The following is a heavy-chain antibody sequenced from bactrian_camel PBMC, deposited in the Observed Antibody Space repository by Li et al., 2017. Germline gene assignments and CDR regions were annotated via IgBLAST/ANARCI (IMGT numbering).Heavy chain of an antibody. D-gene: IGHD6*01. CDR2: INGGGGST. J-gene: IGHJ7*01. CDR1: DFTFSSYA. Sequence: DVQLVESGGGLVQPGGSLRLSCVASDFTFSSYAMSWVRQAPGKGLEWVSGINGGGGSTYYADSVKGRFTISRDNTKKELYLQINNLKPEDTARYYCAKAISSGWYNIGYYYGMDYWGKGTQVTVS. V-gene: IGHV3S40*01.